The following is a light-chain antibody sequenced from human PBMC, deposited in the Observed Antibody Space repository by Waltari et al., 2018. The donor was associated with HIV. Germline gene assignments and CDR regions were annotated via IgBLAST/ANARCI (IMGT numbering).Light chain of an antibody. J-gene: IGLJ2*01. CDR1: NSNIGSNY. Sequence: QSVLTQPPSASGTPGQRATISCFGSNSNIGSNYVYWYQQLPGMAPKLLLYKNNQRPSVDPDRFSGSKSGTSASLAISGLRSEDEADYYCAAWDDRLNLVFGGGTKLTVL. CDR2: KNN. CDR3: AAWDDRLNLV. V-gene: IGLV1-47*01.